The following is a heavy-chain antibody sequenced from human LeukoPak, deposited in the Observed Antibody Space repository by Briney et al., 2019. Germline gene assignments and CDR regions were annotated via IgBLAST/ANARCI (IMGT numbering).Heavy chain of an antibody. Sequence: PGGSLRLSCAASGFTFSSHWISWVRQAPGKGLEWVANIKEDGREKYYVDSVKGRFTISRDNAKNSVYLQMNSLRADDTAVYYCARELDFQLLRWYFDLWGRGTLVTVSS. V-gene: IGHV3-7*01. CDR3: ARELDFQLLRWYFDL. J-gene: IGHJ2*01. D-gene: IGHD2-2*01. CDR1: GFTFSSHW. CDR2: IKEDGREK.